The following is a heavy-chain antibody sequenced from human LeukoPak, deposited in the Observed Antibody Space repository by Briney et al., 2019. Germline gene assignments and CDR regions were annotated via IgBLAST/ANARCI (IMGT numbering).Heavy chain of an antibody. V-gene: IGHV3-23*01. CDR1: GFTFSSYA. D-gene: IGHD3-22*01. Sequence: GGSLRLSCAASGFTFSSYAMSWVRQAPGKGLEWVSTLIGSGGSSYYADSVKCRFTISRDNSKNTLYLEMNSLRAEDSAVYYCAKDYYDRSGSYYYFDYWGQGTLVTVSS. CDR2: LIGSGGSS. J-gene: IGHJ4*02. CDR3: AKDYYDRSGSYYYFDY.